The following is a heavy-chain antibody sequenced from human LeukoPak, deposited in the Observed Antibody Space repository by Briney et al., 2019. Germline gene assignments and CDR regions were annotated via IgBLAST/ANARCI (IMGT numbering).Heavy chain of an antibody. J-gene: IGHJ4*02. V-gene: IGHV4-39*07. CDR2: IYYSGST. Sequence: PSETLSPTCTVSGGSISSSSYYWGWIRQPPGKGLEWIGSIYYSGSTYYNPSLKSRVTISVDTSKNQFSLKLSSVTAADTAVYYCARILYSGYDYWGQGTLVTVSS. CDR3: ARILYSGYDY. D-gene: IGHD5-12*01. CDR1: GGSISSSSYY.